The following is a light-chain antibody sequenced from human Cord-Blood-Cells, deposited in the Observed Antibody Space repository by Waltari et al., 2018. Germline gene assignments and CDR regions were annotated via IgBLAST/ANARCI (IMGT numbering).Light chain of an antibody. CDR3: SSYTSSSTPVL. V-gene: IGLV2-14*01. Sequence: QSALTQPASVSGSPGQSITISCTGTSSDVGGYNYVSWYQQHPGKAPKLMIYDVSKRPSGVSNRFSASKSGNTASLTISGLQAEDEADYYCSSYTSSSTPVLFGGGTKLTVL. J-gene: IGLJ2*01. CDR1: SSDVGGYNY. CDR2: DVS.